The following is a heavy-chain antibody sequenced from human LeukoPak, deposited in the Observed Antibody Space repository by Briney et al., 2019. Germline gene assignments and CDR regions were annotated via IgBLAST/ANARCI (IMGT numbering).Heavy chain of an antibody. CDR3: ARSNCNSCYLGVWYYFDY. CDR2: IYDDGTT. V-gene: IGHV3-66*01. D-gene: IGHD1/OR15-1a*01. J-gene: IGHJ4*02. CDR1: GFTVSSNY. Sequence: GGSPRLSCAVSGFTVSSNYMSWVRQAPGKGLEWVSVIYDDGTTYYAGSVKGRFTISRDSSKNTLFLQMNSLRAEDTAVYYCARSNCNSCYLGVWYYFDYWGQGTLVTVSS.